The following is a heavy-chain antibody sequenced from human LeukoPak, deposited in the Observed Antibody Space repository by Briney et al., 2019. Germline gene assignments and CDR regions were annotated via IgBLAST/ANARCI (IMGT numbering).Heavy chain of an antibody. CDR2: MNANSGHT. V-gene: IGHV1-8*01. D-gene: IGHD3-22*01. CDR1: GYTFTSYH. CDR3: ARGMYDNSGQHYYFYYTFEV. Sequence: GSVKVSCKTSGYTFTSYHIDWVRQAPGQGPEGMGWMNANSGHTGSAEKFQGRLTMTRDDSIKTAFMELNSLRSDDTAVYYCARGMYDNSGQHYYFYYTFEVWGQGTTVIVSS. J-gene: IGHJ6*02.